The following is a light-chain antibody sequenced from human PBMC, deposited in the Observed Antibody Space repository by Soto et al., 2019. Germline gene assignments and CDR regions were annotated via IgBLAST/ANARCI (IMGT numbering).Light chain of an antibody. CDR3: QQYYSSPLT. Sequence: DIVMSQSPDSLAVSLGERATINCKSSQSVLSSSNNKNYLAWYQQKLGQPPKLLIYWASTRESGVPDRFSGSGSGTDVTLTVSSLQAEDVAVYYCQQYYSSPLTFGGGTKVEIK. CDR1: QSVLSSSNNKNY. CDR2: WAS. V-gene: IGKV4-1*01. J-gene: IGKJ4*01.